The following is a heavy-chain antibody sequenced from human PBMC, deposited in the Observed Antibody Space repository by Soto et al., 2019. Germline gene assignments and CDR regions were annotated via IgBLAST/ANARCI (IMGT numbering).Heavy chain of an antibody. V-gene: IGHV3-21*06. Sequence: GSLRLSCAASGFTFTRYSMNLVRHAPGKGLEWVSSISSTTHYIYYADSMRGRFTISRDNAKNAVYLEMNSLRAEDTAVYYCARESEDLTSNFDYWGQGTLVTVSS. CDR3: ARESEDLTSNFDY. J-gene: IGHJ4*02. CDR1: GFTFTRYS. CDR2: ISSTTHYI.